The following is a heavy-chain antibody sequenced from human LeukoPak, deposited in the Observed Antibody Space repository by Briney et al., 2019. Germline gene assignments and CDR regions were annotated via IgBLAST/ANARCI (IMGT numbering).Heavy chain of an antibody. J-gene: IGHJ3*02. D-gene: IGHD2-2*01. CDR2: IYYSGST. Sequence: SETLSLTCTVSGGSISSSSYYWGWIRQPPAKGLEWIGNIYYSGSTYYNPSLKSRVTMSVDMAKNQFSLKLSSVTAAHTAVYYCARRNVVVPAAMARAFDIWGQGTMVTVSS. CDR3: ARRNVVVPAAMARAFDI. CDR1: GGSISSSSYY. V-gene: IGHV4-39*01.